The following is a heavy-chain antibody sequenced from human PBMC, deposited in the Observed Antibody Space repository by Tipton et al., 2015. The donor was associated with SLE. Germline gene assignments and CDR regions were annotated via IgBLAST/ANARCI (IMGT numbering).Heavy chain of an antibody. CDR1: GGSFSGYY. V-gene: IGHV4-59*08. D-gene: IGHD3-3*01. CDR2: VYYSGST. Sequence: GLVKPSETLSLTCAVYGGSFSGYYWSWIRQPPGKGLEWIGYVYYSGSTNYNPSLKSRVTMSVDTSKNQFSLRLNSVTAADSAVYYCARHGGNDFWRGNWFDPWGQGALVTVSS. J-gene: IGHJ5*02. CDR3: ARHGGNDFWRGNWFDP.